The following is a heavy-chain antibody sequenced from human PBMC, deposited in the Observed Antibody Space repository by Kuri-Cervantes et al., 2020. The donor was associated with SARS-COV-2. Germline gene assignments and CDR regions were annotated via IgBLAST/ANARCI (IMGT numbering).Heavy chain of an antibody. CDR1: GGSISSGGYS. CDR3: ATHAREGPNRGDNDDAFDI. J-gene: IGHJ3*02. Sequence: SCAVSGGSISSGGYSWSWIRQPPGKGLEWIGYIYHSGSTYYNPSLKSRVTISVDRSKNQFSLKLSSVTAADTAVYYCATHAREGPNRGDNDDAFDIWGQGTMVTVSS. D-gene: IGHD3-10*01. CDR2: IYHSGST. V-gene: IGHV4-30-2*01.